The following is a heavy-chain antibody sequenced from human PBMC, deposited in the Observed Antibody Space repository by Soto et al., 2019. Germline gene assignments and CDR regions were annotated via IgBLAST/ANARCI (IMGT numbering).Heavy chain of an antibody. CDR1: GGSFSGYY. J-gene: IGHJ4*01. D-gene: IGHD3-22*01. V-gene: IGHV4-34*01. Sequence: SETLSLTGAVYGGSFSGYYWSWIRQPPVKGLEWIGEINHSGSTNYNPSLKSRVTISVDTSKNQFSLKLSSVTAADTAVYYCARGLLMKAADYYDSSGYSDYWGQGTPVTVDS. CDR2: INHSGST. CDR3: ARGLLMKAADYYDSSGYSDY.